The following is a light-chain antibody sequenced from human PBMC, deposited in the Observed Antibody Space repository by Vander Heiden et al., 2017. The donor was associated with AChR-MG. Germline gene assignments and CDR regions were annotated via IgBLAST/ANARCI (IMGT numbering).Light chain of an antibody. CDR1: QSVSSY. Sequence: DIVLTQSPATLSLSPGERATLSGRASQSVSSYLAWYQQKPGQAPRLLIYDASNRATGIPARFSGSGSGTDFTLTISSLEPEDFAVYYCQQRSSWPPSTFGQGTKLEIK. CDR3: QQRSSWPPST. J-gene: IGKJ2*02. V-gene: IGKV3-11*01. CDR2: DAS.